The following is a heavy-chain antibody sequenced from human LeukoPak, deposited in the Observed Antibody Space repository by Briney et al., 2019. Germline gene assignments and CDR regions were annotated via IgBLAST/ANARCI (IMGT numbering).Heavy chain of an antibody. CDR2: FYSGGGT. Sequence: GGSLRLSCAASGFAVSSNYMNWVRQAPGKGLEWLSVFYSGGGTDYADSVKGRFTMSRDNSKNTLYLQMNSLGAEDTAVYYCARGRGYSGYDESYPFDYWGQGTLVTVSS. D-gene: IGHD5-12*01. CDR3: ARGRGYSGYDESYPFDY. V-gene: IGHV3-66*01. CDR1: GFAVSSNY. J-gene: IGHJ4*02.